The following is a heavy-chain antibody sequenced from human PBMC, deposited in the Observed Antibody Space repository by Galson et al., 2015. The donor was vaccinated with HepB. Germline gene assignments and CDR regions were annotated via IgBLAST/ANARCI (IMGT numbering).Heavy chain of an antibody. CDR1: GYTFTSYG. CDR2: ISAYNGNT. CDR3: ARDAAFPAYSNYNYYYYYMDV. Sequence: SVKVSCKASGYTFTSYGISWVRQAPGQGLEWMGWISAYNGNTNYAQMLQGRVTMTTDTSTSTAYMELRSLRSDDTAVYYCARDAAFPAYSNYNYYYYYMDVWGKGTTVTVSS. J-gene: IGHJ6*03. D-gene: IGHD4-11*01. V-gene: IGHV1-18*01.